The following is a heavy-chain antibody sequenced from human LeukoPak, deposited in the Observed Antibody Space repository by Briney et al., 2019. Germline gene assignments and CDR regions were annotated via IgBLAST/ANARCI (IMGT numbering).Heavy chain of an antibody. J-gene: IGHJ3*02. CDR3: ARALNSGMYFYAFDI. V-gene: IGHV4-4*07. D-gene: IGHD1-26*01. CDR2: IYTSGST. CDR1: GGSISSYY. Sequence: SETLSLTCTVSGGSISSYYWSWIRQPAGKGLEWIGRIYTSGSTNYNPSLKSRVTMSVDTSKNQFSLKLSSVTAADTAVYYCARALNSGMYFYAFDIWGQGTMVTVSS.